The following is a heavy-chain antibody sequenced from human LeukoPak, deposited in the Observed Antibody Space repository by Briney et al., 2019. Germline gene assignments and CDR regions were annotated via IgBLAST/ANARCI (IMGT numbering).Heavy chain of an antibody. CDR2: IYSDGNT. CDR3: ARFSSSNGNWYPGDN. CDR1: GGSISSYY. D-gene: IGHD6-13*01. V-gene: IGHV4-4*07. Sequence: SETLSLTCTVSGGSISSYYWSWIRQPAGKGLEWIGRIYSDGNTNYNPSFKSRVTMSVDTSRNQFSLRLTSVTAADTAVYYCARFSSSNGNWYPGDNWGQGTPVTVSS. J-gene: IGHJ4*02.